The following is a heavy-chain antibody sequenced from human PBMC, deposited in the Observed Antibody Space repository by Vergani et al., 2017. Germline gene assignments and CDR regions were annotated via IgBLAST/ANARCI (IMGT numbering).Heavy chain of an antibody. V-gene: IGHV1-69*12. J-gene: IGHJ6*02. CDR2: IIPIFGTA. CDR3: AREAAPAPNYYYYGMDV. Sequence: QVQLVQSGAEVKKPGSSVKVSCKASGGTFSSYAISWVRQAPGQGLEWMGGIIPIFGTANYAQKFQGRVTITADESTSTAYMELSSLRSEDTAVYYCAREAAPAPNYYYYGMDVWGQGTTVTVSS. CDR1: GGTFSSYA. D-gene: IGHD6-25*01.